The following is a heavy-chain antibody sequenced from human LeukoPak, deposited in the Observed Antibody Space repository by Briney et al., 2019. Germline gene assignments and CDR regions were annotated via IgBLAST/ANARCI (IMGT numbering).Heavy chain of an antibody. CDR3: ASNFRGYSYGQLDY. J-gene: IGHJ4*02. CDR1: GYTFTGYY. Sequence: ASVKVSCKASGYTFTGYYMHWLRQAPGQGLEWMGWINPNSGGTNYAQKFQGRVAMTRDTSISTAYMELSRLRSDDTAVYYCASNFRGYSYGQLDYWGQGTLVTVSS. CDR2: INPNSGGT. V-gene: IGHV1-2*02. D-gene: IGHD5-18*01.